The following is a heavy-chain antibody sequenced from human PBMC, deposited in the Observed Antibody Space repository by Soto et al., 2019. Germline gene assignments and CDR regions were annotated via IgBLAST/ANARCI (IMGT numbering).Heavy chain of an antibody. CDR3: AKDPRAYSYGSFEW. CDR2: ISYDGSNK. V-gene: IGHV3-30*18. D-gene: IGHD5-18*01. Sequence: QVQLVESGGGVVQPGRSLRLSCAASGFTFSSYGMQWVRQAPGKGLEWVAVISYDGSNKYYADSVKGRFTISRDKSKNTLYLQMNSLRAEDTAVYYCAKDPRAYSYGSFEWWGQGTLVTVSS. CDR1: GFTFSSYG. J-gene: IGHJ4*02.